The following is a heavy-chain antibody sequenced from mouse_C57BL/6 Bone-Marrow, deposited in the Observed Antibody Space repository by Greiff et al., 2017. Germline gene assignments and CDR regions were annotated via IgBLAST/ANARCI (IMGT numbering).Heavy chain of an antibody. CDR3: GLDSSGPWFAY. CDR1: GYTFTSYW. D-gene: IGHD3-2*02. CDR2: IDPSDSYT. Sequence: QVQLQQPGAELVRPGTSVKLSCTASGYTFTSYWMHWVKQRPGQGLEWIGVIDPSDSYTNYNQKFKGKATLTVDTSSSTAYMQLSSLTSEDSAVYYCGLDSSGPWFAYWGQGTRVTVSA. V-gene: IGHV1-59*01. J-gene: IGHJ3*01.